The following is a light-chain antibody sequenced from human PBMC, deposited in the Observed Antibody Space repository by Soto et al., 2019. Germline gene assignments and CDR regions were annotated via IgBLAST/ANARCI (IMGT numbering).Light chain of an antibody. J-gene: IGKJ1*01. CDR1: QSIRHY. V-gene: IGKV1-5*01. CDR2: GAS. Sequence: DIQMTQSPPTLSASVGDRDTNTCRASQSIRHYLAWYQQMPGKAPKLLIYGASTLQSGVPSRFSGSGSGTEFTLTISSLQPDDFGTYFCQHHNSYSQTFGQGTKVDIK. CDR3: QHHNSYSQT.